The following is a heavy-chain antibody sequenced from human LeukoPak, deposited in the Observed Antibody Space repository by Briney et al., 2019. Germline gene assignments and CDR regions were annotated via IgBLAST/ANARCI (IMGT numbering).Heavy chain of an antibody. J-gene: IGHJ4*02. Sequence: GGSLRLSCTASGFTFGDYAMSWVRQAPGKGLEWVGFIRSKGYGWTTEYAVSVKGRFTISRDDSNSIAYLQMNSLKTEDTAVYYCTRTTPSDYGGNLAFDYWGQGTLVTVSS. V-gene: IGHV3-49*04. D-gene: IGHD4-23*01. CDR2: IRSKGYGWTT. CDR1: GFTFGDYA. CDR3: TRTTPSDYGGNLAFDY.